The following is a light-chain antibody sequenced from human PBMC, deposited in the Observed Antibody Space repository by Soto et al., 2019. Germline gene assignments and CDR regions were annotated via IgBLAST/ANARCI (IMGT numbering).Light chain of an antibody. V-gene: IGLV2-23*01. J-gene: IGLJ1*01. Sequence: QSALTQPASVSGSHLQSITISCTGTSSDVGSYNLVSWYQQHPGKAPKLMIYEGSKRPSGVSNRFSGSKSGNTASLTISGLQAEDEADYYCCSYAGSSTSYVFGTGTKVTVL. CDR3: CSYAGSSTSYV. CDR1: SSDVGSYNL. CDR2: EGS.